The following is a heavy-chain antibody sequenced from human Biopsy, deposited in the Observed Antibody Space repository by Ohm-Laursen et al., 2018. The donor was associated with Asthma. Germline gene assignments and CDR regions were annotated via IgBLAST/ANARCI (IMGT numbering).Heavy chain of an antibody. V-gene: IGHV3-30*01. J-gene: IGHJ3*02. Sequence: SLSLSCTAAEFSFSNFAIHWVRQAPGKGLEWVGVISKDASTQDYADSVKGRFTMARDNSKNTLDLQMNSLREEDTAVYYCVRDGTDDAFDIWGQGTVVTVSS. CDR3: VRDGTDDAFDI. D-gene: IGHD1-1*01. CDR1: EFSFSNFA. CDR2: ISKDASTQ.